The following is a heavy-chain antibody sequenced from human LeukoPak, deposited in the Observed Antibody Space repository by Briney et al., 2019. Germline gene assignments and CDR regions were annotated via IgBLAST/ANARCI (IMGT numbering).Heavy chain of an antibody. CDR1: GFTLSNYD. V-gene: IGHV3-23*01. Sequence: WGSLRLSCVASGFTLSNYDMTWVRQTPGKGLEYVSSIGSGGSTFYAGSVKGRFSISRDISQNTVFLQMNSLRVEDTAMYFCAKKLPGASYYFDFWGQGTLVTVSS. J-gene: IGHJ4*02. CDR3: AKKLPGASYYFDF. D-gene: IGHD7-27*01. CDR2: IGSGGST.